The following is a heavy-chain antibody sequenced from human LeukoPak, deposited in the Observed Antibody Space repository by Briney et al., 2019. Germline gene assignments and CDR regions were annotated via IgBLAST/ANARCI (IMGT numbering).Heavy chain of an antibody. CDR2: ISYDGSNK. V-gene: IGHV3-30-3*01. CDR1: GFTFSSYA. J-gene: IGHJ3*02. CDR3: ARVLSSSSFLTHAFDI. D-gene: IGHD6-13*01. Sequence: GRSLRLSCAASGFTFSSYAMHWVRQAPGKGLEWVAVISYDGSNKYYADSVKGRLTISRDNSKNTLYLQMNSLRAEDTAVYYCARVLSSSSFLTHAFDIWGQGTMVTVSS.